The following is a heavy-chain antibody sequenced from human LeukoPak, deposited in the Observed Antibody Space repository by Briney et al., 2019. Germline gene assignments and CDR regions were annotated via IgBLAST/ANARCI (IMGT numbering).Heavy chain of an antibody. CDR1: GGSISSGDYY. Sequence: PSETLSLTCTVSGGSISSGDYYWSWIRQPPGKGLEWIGYIYYSGSTYYNPSLKSRVTISVDTSKNQFSLKLSSVTAADTAVYYCATHCGGDCYSWDWDYWGQGTLVTASS. J-gene: IGHJ4*02. V-gene: IGHV4-30-4*08. CDR3: ATHCGGDCYSWDWDY. CDR2: IYYSGST. D-gene: IGHD2-21*01.